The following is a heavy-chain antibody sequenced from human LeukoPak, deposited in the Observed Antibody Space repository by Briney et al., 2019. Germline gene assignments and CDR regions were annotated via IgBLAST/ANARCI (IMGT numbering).Heavy chain of an antibody. D-gene: IGHD3-10*01. Sequence: GASVNVSCKASGGTFSSYAISWVRQAPGQGLEWMGGIIPIFGTANYAQKFQGRVTITANKSTSTAYMELSSLRSEDTAVYYCARQTTMVRGVFDAFDIWGQGTMVTVSS. CDR1: GGTFSSYA. CDR3: ARQTTMVRGVFDAFDI. J-gene: IGHJ3*02. CDR2: IIPIFGTA. V-gene: IGHV1-69*06.